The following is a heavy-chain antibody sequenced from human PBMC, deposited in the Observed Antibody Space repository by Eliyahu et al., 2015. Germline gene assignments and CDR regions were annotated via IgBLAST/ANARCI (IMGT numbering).Heavy chain of an antibody. CDR2: IYXSGTA. V-gene: IGHV4-38-2*02. J-gene: IGHJ4*02. CDR1: NFAIRAGYF. D-gene: IGHD3-10*01. CDR3: ARDWDGSGGNIDY. Sequence: QVXLKESGPGLVKRSETLSLTCXVSNFAIRAGYFWGWXRQPPGKGLEYIANIYXSGTASYNPSLKSRVTISMDMSKNQFSLTLNSVTAADTAIYYCARDWDGSGGNIDYWGQGVLVTVSS.